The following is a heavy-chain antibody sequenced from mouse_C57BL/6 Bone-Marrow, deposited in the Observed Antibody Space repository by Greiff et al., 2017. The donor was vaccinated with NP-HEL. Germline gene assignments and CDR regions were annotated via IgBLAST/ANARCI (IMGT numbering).Heavy chain of an antibody. J-gene: IGHJ3*01. D-gene: IGHD1-1*01. CDR2: IYPRSGNT. CDR1: GYTFTSYG. Sequence: VQLQESGAELARPGASVKLSCKASGYTFTSYGISWVKQRTGQGLEWIGEIYPRSGNTYYNEKFKGKATLTADKSSSTAYMELRSLTSEDSAVYFCARIYYYEGFAYWGQGTLVTVSA. V-gene: IGHV1-81*01. CDR3: ARIYYYEGFAY.